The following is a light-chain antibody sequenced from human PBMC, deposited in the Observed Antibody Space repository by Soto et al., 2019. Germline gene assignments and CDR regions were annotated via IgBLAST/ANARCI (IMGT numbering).Light chain of an antibody. J-gene: IGLJ2*01. Sequence: SYELTQPPSVSVAPGKTARITCGGNNIGSKSVHWYQQKSGQAPVLVIYYDSDRPSGIPERFSGSNSGNTATLTISRVEAGDEADYYCQVWDSSSDHDVVFGGGTKLTVL. CDR1: NIGSKS. CDR2: YDS. V-gene: IGLV3-21*04. CDR3: QVWDSSSDHDVV.